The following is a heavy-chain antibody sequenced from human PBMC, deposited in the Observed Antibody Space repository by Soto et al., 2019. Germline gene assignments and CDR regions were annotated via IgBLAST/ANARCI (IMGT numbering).Heavy chain of an antibody. Sequence: SVKVSCKASGGTFSSYTISWVRQAPGQGLEWMGRIIPILGIANYAQKFQGRVTITADKSTSTAYMELSSLRSEDTAVYYCERDHAAAGTGHYWGQGTLVTVSS. J-gene: IGHJ4*02. CDR3: ERDHAAAGTGHY. V-gene: IGHV1-69*04. CDR1: GGTFSSYT. CDR2: IIPILGIA. D-gene: IGHD6-13*01.